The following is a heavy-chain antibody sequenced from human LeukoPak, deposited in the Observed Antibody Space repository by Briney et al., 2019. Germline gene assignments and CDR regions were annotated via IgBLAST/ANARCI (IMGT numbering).Heavy chain of an antibody. V-gene: IGHV3-23*01. J-gene: IGHJ4*02. CDR3: AKDRGSYFDY. CDR1: GFTFSSYG. CDR2: ISGSGGST. Sequence: GRSLRLSCAASGFTFSSYGMSWVRQAPGKGLEWVSAISGSGGSTYYADSVKGRFTISRDNSKNTLYLQMNSLRAEDTAVYYCAKDRGSYFDYWGQGTLVTVSS. D-gene: IGHD1-26*01.